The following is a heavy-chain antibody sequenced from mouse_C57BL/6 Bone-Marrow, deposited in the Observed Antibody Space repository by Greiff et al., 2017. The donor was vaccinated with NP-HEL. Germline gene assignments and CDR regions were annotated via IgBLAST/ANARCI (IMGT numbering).Heavy chain of an antibody. Sequence: QVQLQQSGAELVKPGASVKISCKASGYAFSSYWMNWVKQRPGKGLEWIGQIYPGDGDTNYNGKFKGKATLTADKSSSTAYMQLSSLTSEDSAVYFCARCRAPGYFDYWGQGTTLTVSS. CDR3: ARCRAPGYFDY. J-gene: IGHJ2*01. CDR1: GYAFSSYW. CDR2: IYPGDGDT. V-gene: IGHV1-80*01. D-gene: IGHD1-3*01.